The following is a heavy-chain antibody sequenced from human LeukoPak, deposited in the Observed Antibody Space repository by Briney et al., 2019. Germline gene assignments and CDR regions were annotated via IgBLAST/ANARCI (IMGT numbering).Heavy chain of an antibody. V-gene: IGHV4-59*01. CDR3: ARTERGRSLNCSGGSCSLSVHYYYMDV. CDR2: IYYSGST. D-gene: IGHD2-15*01. J-gene: IGHJ6*03. CDR1: GGSISSDY. Sequence: PSETLSLTCIVSGGSISSDYWSWIRQTPGKGLEWIAYIYYSGSTNYNPSLKSRVTISIDTSKNQFSLKLSSVTAADTAVYYCARTERGRSLNCSGGSCSLSVHYYYMDVWGKGTTVTISS.